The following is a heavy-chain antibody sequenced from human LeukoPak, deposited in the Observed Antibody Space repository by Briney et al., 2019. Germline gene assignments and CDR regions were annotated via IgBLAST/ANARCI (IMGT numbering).Heavy chain of an antibody. V-gene: IGHV4-34*01. D-gene: IGHD4-17*01. J-gene: IGHJ6*03. CDR1: GGSFSGYY. Sequence: SETLSLTCAVYGGSFSGYYWSWIRQPPGKGLEWIGEINHSGSTNYNPSLKSRVTISVDTSKNQFSLKLSSVTAADTAVYYCARVRHGDYYYYYMDVWGKGTTVTVSS. CDR2: INHSGST. CDR3: ARVRHGDYYYYYMDV.